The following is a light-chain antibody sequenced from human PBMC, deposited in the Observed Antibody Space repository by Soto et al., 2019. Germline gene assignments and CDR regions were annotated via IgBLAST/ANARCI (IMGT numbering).Light chain of an antibody. CDR1: QNIDSF. J-gene: IGKJ5*01. V-gene: IGKV1-39*01. CDR3: QRSYST. CDR2: AAA. Sequence: QMTHSACALSASILDSVTIACRASQNIDSFLNWYQQKPGKAPKLLIYAAASLQTGVPSRFSGSGSGTDFTLTIRSLQPEDFATYYCQRSYSTFGQGTRLEI.